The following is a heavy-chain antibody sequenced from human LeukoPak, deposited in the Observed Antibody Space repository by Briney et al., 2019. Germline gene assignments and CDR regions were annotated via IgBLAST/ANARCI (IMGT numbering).Heavy chain of an antibody. V-gene: IGHV1-69*04. Sequence: SVKVSCKASGYTFTSYGISWVRQAPGQGLEWMGRIIPILGIANYAQKFQGRVTITADKSTSTAYMELSSLRSEDTAVYYCARGYSYDSLGYWGQGTLVTVSS. CDR2: IIPILGIA. D-gene: IGHD5-18*01. CDR1: GYTFTSYG. CDR3: ARGYSYDSLGY. J-gene: IGHJ4*02.